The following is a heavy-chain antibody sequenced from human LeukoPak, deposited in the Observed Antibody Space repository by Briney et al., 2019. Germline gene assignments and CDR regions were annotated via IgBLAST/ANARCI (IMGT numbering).Heavy chain of an antibody. J-gene: IGHJ4*02. V-gene: IGHV1-2*02. CDR3: AREGLVDIVATIDY. Sequence: ASVKVSCKASGYTFTGYYMHWVRQAPGQGLEWMGWINPSSGGTNYAQKFQGRVTMTRDTSISTAYMELSRLRSDDTAVYYCAREGLVDIVATIDYWGQGTLVTVSS. CDR1: GYTFTGYY. CDR2: INPSSGGT. D-gene: IGHD5-12*01.